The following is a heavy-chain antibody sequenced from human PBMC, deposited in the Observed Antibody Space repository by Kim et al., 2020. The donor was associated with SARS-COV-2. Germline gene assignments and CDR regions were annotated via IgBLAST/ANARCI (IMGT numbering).Heavy chain of an antibody. CDR2: ISAYNGNT. Sequence: ASVKVSCKASGYTFTSYGISWVRQAPGQGLEWMGWISAYNGNTNYAQKLQGRVTMTTDTSTSTAYMELRSLRSDDTAVYYCARTFITIFGVVIRFGPWGQGTLVTVSS. V-gene: IGHV1-18*01. CDR3: ARTFITIFGVVIRFGP. D-gene: IGHD3-3*01. J-gene: IGHJ5*02. CDR1: GYTFTSYG.